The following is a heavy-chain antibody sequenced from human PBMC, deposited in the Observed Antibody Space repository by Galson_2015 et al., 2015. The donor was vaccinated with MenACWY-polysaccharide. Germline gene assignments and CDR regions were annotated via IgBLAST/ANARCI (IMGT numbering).Heavy chain of an antibody. CDR3: ARRGAATAYWYFDL. J-gene: IGHJ2*01. CDR2: IHPLDSDT. D-gene: IGHD1-1*01. CDR1: GYNLPNYW. Sequence: QSGAEVKKPGESLTISCTNSGYNLPNYWIGWVRQMPGKGLEWVGIIHPLDSDTKYSPSFQGHVFISADKSIDTAYLQWRTLEASDTAVYYCARRGAATAYWYFDLWGRGTQVIVSS. V-gene: IGHV5-51*03.